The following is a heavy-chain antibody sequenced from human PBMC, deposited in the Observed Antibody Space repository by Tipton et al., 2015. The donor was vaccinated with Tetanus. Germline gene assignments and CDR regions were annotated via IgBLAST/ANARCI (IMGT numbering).Heavy chain of an antibody. Sequence: GSLRLSCVVSGFTFSNYCMTWVRQAPGKGLEWVANIKQDGSAQYYVDSVKGRFTFSRDNAKNSLYLQVNSLRVEDTGIYYCAKDRLRKTDYDANGYAFDVWGQGTMVSVSS. J-gene: IGHJ3*01. CDR2: IKQDGSAQ. CDR1: GFTFSNYC. V-gene: IGHV3-7*03. D-gene: IGHD4/OR15-4a*01. CDR3: AKDRLRKTDYDANGYAFDV.